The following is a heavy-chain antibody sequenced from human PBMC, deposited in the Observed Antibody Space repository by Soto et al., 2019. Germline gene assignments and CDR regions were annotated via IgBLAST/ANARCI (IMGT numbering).Heavy chain of an antibody. CDR3: ARDSSSDLFDY. Sequence: PGGSLRLSCAASGFTFSSYAMHWVRQAPGKGLEWVAVISYDGSNKYYADSVKGRFTISGDNSKNTLYLQMNSLRAEDTAVYYCARDSSSDLFDYWGQGTLVTVSS. V-gene: IGHV3-30-3*01. CDR2: ISYDGSNK. D-gene: IGHD6-19*01. CDR1: GFTFSSYA. J-gene: IGHJ4*02.